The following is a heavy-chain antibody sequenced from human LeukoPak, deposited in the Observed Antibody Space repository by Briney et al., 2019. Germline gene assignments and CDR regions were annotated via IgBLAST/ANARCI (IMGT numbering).Heavy chain of an antibody. Sequence: PGGSLRLSCAASGFTVSSNYMSWVRQAPGKGLEWVSVIYSGGSTYYADSVKGRFTISRDNSKNTLYLQMNSLRAEDTAVYYCAKDIWFGSLGYYYGMDVWGQGTTVTVSS. D-gene: IGHD3-10*01. V-gene: IGHV3-53*01. CDR3: AKDIWFGSLGYYYGMDV. CDR1: GFTVSSNY. CDR2: IYSGGST. J-gene: IGHJ6*02.